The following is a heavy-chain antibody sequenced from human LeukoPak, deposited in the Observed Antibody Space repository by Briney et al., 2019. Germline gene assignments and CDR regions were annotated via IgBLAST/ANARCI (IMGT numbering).Heavy chain of an antibody. D-gene: IGHD2-15*01. Sequence: ASVKVSCKASGGTFISYAISWVRQAPGQGLEWMGGIIPIFGTANYAQKFQGRVTITADESTSTAYMELSSLRSEDTAVYYCARDSVVAAPNRFDYWGQGTLVTVSS. CDR1: GGTFISYA. CDR2: IIPIFGTA. V-gene: IGHV1-69*13. J-gene: IGHJ4*02. CDR3: ARDSVVAAPNRFDY.